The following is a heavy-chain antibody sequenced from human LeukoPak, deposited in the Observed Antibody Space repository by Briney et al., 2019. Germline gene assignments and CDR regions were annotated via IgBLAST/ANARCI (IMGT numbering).Heavy chain of an antibody. CDR3: ASLGLRVYQNCFDP. Sequence: SETLSLTCAVSGVSISDSTYYGGWIRQPPGKGLEWIGNIYYSGRTNYNPSLKSRVTLSVDTSKNHFSLKLSSVTAADTAVYYCASLGLRVYQNCFDPWGQGTLVTVSS. CDR2: IYYSGRT. J-gene: IGHJ5*02. CDR1: GVSISDSTYY. D-gene: IGHD3-16*01. V-gene: IGHV4-39*01.